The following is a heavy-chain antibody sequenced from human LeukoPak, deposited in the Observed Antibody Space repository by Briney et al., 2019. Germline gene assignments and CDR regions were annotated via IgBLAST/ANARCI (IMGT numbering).Heavy chain of an antibody. V-gene: IGHV3-21*01. CDR1: GFTFSSYS. CDR3: AGDHPDSSSWLSPTKTLFPDAFDI. CDR2: ISSSSSYI. Sequence: GSLRLSFAASGFTFSSYSMNWVRQAPGKGVEWVSSISSSSSYIYYADSMHGLFTISRDNAKNSLYLPMTSLRAEDTAVYYCAGDHPDSSSWLSPTKTLFPDAFDIWGQGTMVTVSS. D-gene: IGHD6-13*01. J-gene: IGHJ3*02.